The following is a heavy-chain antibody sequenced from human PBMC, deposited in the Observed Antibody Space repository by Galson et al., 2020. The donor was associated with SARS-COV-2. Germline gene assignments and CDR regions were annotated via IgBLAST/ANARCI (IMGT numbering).Heavy chain of an antibody. CDR2: IYHSGAT. V-gene: IGHV4-30-2*01. J-gene: IGHJ2*01. CDR3: ARRYTYGLSPYWYFDL. CDR1: GGSIRSGGYS. D-gene: IGHD5-18*01. Sequence: SETLSLTCAVSGGSIRSGGYSWTWIRQPPGKGLEWIGYIYHSGATYYNPSLKSRLTISVDRSKNQLSLELSSVTAADTAVYYCARRYTYGLSPYWYFDLWGRGTLVTVSS.